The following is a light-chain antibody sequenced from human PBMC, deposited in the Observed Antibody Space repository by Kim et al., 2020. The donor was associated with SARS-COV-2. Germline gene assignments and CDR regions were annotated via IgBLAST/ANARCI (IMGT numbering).Light chain of an antibody. Sequence: EIVLTQSPVTLSLSPGERATLSCWTSQSVSNYLAWYQHKPGQAPRLLIYDASNRATGTPARFSGSGSGTDFTLTISSLEPEDSAIYYCQHRTTWPTFGQGTRLEIK. CDR1: QSVSNY. CDR2: DAS. CDR3: QHRTTWPT. J-gene: IGKJ5*01. V-gene: IGKV3-11*01.